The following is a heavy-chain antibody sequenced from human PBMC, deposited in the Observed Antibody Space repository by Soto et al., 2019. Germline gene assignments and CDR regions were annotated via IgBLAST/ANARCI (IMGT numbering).Heavy chain of an antibody. Sequence: QLQLQESGSGLVTPSQTLSLTCAVSGGSISSGGYSWNWIRQPPGKGLEWIGNIYHSGSTYYNASLKSRVTISVDRSKNQFSLKLSSVTAADTAVYYCGRGDYANAFDIWGQGTMVTASS. CDR3: GRGDYANAFDI. CDR1: GGSISSGGYS. V-gene: IGHV4-30-2*01. D-gene: IGHD4-17*01. CDR2: IYHSGST. J-gene: IGHJ3*02.